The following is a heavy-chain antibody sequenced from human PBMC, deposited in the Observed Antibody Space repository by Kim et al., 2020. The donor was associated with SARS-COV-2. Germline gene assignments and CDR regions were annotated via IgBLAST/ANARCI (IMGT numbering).Heavy chain of an antibody. Sequence: SVKVSCKASGGTFSSYAISWVRQAPGQGLEWMGGIIPIFGTANYAQKFQGRVTITADESTSTAYMELSSLRSEDTAVYYCARVVSSSWYTLTDAFDIWGQGTMVTVSS. CDR2: IIPIFGTA. CDR3: ARVVSSSWYTLTDAFDI. J-gene: IGHJ3*02. D-gene: IGHD6-13*01. CDR1: GGTFSSYA. V-gene: IGHV1-69*13.